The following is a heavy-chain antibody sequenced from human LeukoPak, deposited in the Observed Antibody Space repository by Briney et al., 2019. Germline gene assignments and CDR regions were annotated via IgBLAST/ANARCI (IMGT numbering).Heavy chain of an antibody. Sequence: GGSLRLSCAASGFTFKNYAMNWARQAPGKGLEWVSGISGSGSSPYYADSVKDRFTISRDNSKNTLYLQMNSLRAEDTAVYYCARDVGYFRFDYWGQGTLVTVSS. V-gene: IGHV3-23*01. D-gene: IGHD5-18*01. CDR2: ISGSGSSP. J-gene: IGHJ4*02. CDR1: GFTFKNYA. CDR3: ARDVGYFRFDY.